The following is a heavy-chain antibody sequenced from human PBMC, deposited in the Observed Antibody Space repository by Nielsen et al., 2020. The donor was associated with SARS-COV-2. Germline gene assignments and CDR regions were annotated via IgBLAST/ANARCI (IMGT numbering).Heavy chain of an antibody. CDR1: GFAFDDYA. V-gene: IGHV3-20*04. J-gene: IGHJ4*02. D-gene: IGHD6-13*01. CDR3: ARDITPTGGGSSWSY. Sequence: GGSLRLSCAASGFAFDDYAMHWVRQAPGKGLEWVSGINWNGGDIGYADSVKGRFTISRDNAKNSLYLQMNSLRAEDTAVYYCARDITPTGGGSSWSYWGQGTLVTVSS. CDR2: INWNGGDI.